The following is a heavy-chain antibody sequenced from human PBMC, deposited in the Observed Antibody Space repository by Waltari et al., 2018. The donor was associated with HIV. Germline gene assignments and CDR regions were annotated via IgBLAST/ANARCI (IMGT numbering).Heavy chain of an antibody. D-gene: IGHD3-10*02. CDR2: IYYSGTT. CDR3: ARHVRSSIWFDY. CDR1: GGSISSSSYY. J-gene: IGHJ5*01. Sequence: QLQLQESGPGLVKPSETLSLTCAVSGGSISSSSYYWGWIRQPPGKGLEWIGSIYYSGTTYYTPSLKSRVTISVDTSKNQFSLKRSSVTAADTAVYYCARHVRSSIWFDYWGQGTLVTVSS. V-gene: IGHV4-39*01.